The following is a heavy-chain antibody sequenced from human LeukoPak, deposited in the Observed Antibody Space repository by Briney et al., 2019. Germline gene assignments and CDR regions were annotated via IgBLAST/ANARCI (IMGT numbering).Heavy chain of an antibody. Sequence: SETLSLTCTVSGGSISSYYWSWIRQPPGKGLEWIGYIYYSGSTNYNPPLKSRVTISVDTSKNQFSLKLSSVTAADTAVYYCARSYDFWSGYYHYWGQGTLVTVSS. J-gene: IGHJ4*02. CDR3: ARSYDFWSGYYHY. V-gene: IGHV4-59*01. CDR1: GGSISSYY. CDR2: IYYSGST. D-gene: IGHD3-3*01.